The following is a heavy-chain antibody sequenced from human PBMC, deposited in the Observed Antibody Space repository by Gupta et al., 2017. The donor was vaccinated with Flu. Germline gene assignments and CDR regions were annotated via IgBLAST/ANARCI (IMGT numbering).Heavy chain of an antibody. CDR2: INHSGST. CDR3: ARGQINWNYEYYYYYYMDV. D-gene: IGHD1-7*01. J-gene: IGHJ6*03. V-gene: IGHV4-34*01. Sequence: SWIRQPPGKGLEWIGEINHSGSTNYNPSLKSRVTISVDTSKNQFSLKLSSVTAADTAVYYCARGQINWNYEYYYYYYMDVWGKGTTVTVS.